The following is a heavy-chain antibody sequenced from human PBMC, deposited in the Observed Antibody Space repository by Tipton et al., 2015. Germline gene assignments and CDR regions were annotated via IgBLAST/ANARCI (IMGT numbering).Heavy chain of an antibody. CDR1: GFTFSNYW. CDR3: ARDRLQCSGGSCYSDF. J-gene: IGHJ4*02. D-gene: IGHD2-15*01. CDR2: IDSGGST. Sequence: SLRLSCAASGFTFSNYWMSWVRQAPGEGLEWVSSIDSGGSTFYADSVKGRFTISRDNSRNRLYLQMNSLRADDTAVYYCARDRLQCSGGSCYSDFWGQGTLVTVSS. V-gene: IGHV3-53*01.